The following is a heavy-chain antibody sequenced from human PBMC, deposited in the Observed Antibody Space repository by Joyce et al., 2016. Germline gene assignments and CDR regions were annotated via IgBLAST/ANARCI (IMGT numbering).Heavy chain of an antibody. CDR2: IGASGGGR. CDR3: ARAMTVVVAYTLRDGFDV. Sequence: EMQLEESGGTLVHPGGSLSLPCKVSPSRSNNYVMAWGRQAPGKGLEGVSEIGASGGGRYYADSVKCRFTVSRDNSKNMMYLQMTSLQIEDTAIYYCARAMTVVVAYTLRDGFDVWGQGTMVAVSS. D-gene: IGHD2-15*01. V-gene: IGHV3-23*04. CDR1: PSRSNNYV. J-gene: IGHJ3*01.